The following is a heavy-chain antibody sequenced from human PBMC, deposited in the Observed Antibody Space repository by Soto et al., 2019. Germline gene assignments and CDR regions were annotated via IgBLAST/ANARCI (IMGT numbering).Heavy chain of an antibody. V-gene: IGHV4-31*03. CDR3: ASGSFDFVREPRYCSGGSCPNRGYYFDY. CDR2: IYYSGST. CDR1: GGSISSGGYY. Sequence: ILFLTCTVSGGSISSGGYYWSWIRQHPGKGLEWIGYIYYSGSTYYNPSLKSRVTISVDTSKNQFSLKLSSVTAADTAVYYCASGSFDFVREPRYCSGGSCPNRGYYFDYWGQGTLVTVSS. D-gene: IGHD2-15*01. J-gene: IGHJ4*02.